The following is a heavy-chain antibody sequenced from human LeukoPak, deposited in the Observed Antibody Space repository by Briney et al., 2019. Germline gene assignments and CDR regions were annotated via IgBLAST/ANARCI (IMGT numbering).Heavy chain of an antibody. Sequence: GGSLRLSCAAAGFTFDDYFMGWVRQAPGKGLEWVSYITNSGYTMYYADSVRGRFTISKDNAKNSLYLHMSGLRAEDTAVYYCARPRVRLAAAFFFFAYWGQGTPGTVS. CDR1: GFTFDDYF. CDR3: ARPRVRLAAAFFFFAY. CDR2: ITNSGYTM. V-gene: IGHV3-11*01. J-gene: IGHJ4*02. D-gene: IGHD3-3*01.